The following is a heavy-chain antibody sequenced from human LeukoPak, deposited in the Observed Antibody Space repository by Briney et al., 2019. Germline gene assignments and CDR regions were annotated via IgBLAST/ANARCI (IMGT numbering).Heavy chain of an antibody. V-gene: IGHV4-59*01. Sequence: PSETLSLTCAVYGGSFSGYYWSWIRQPPGKGLEWIGYISYTGSTNYNPSLKSRVTISVDTSKNQFSLKLSSVTAADTAMYYCARSYDHVWGSYRAFDYWGQGTLVTVSS. D-gene: IGHD3-16*02. CDR2: ISYTGST. CDR3: ARSYDHVWGSYRAFDY. J-gene: IGHJ4*02. CDR1: GGSFSGYY.